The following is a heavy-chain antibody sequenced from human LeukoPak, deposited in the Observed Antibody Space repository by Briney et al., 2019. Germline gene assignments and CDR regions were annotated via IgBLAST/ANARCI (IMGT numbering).Heavy chain of an antibody. Sequence: NSSETLSLTCAVSGYSISSGYYWGWIRQPPGKGLEWIGSIYHSGSTYYNPSLKSRVTISVDTSKNQFSLKLSSVTTADTAVYYCARLHLLSHYGDQNAFDSWGQGAMVTVSS. J-gene: IGHJ3*02. D-gene: IGHD4-17*01. CDR2: IYHSGST. CDR1: GYSISSGYY. CDR3: ARLHLLSHYGDQNAFDS. V-gene: IGHV4-38-2*01.